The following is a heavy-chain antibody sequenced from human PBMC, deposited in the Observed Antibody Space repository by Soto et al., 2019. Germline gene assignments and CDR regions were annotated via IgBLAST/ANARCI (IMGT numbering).Heavy chain of an antibody. CDR3: TIERWGWRSFDI. D-gene: IGHD2-21*01. V-gene: IGHV3-30-3*01. Sequence: QVQLVESGGGVVQPGRSLRLSCVASGFTFSSYSMHWVRQAPGKGLEWVAVISDDGNNKYYAYSVKGRFTISRDNSKNTLYLQMTSLKAEDTAGYYCTIERWGWRSFDILGQGTMVTVSS. J-gene: IGHJ3*02. CDR2: ISDDGNNK. CDR1: GFTFSSYS.